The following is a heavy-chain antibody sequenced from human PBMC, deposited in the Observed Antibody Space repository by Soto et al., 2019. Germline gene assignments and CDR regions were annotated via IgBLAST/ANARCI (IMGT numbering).Heavy chain of an antibody. J-gene: IGHJ4*02. CDR1: GGSIGSYY. CDR2: IYTSGST. CDR3: AREQRGYSYGYYLDY. D-gene: IGHD5-18*01. Sequence: SGTMSLTWGVYGGSIGSYYGSCIRMPAGKGLECIGRIYTSGSTNYNPSLKSRVTMSVDTSKNQFSLKLSSVTAADTAVYYCAREQRGYSYGYYLDYWGQGTLVTVSS. V-gene: IGHV4-59*10.